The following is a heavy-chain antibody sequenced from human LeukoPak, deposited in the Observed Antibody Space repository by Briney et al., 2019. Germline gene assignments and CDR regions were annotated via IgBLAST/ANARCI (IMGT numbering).Heavy chain of an antibody. CDR3: ARDPLHYDILTGYYYYYGMDV. J-gene: IGHJ6*02. CDR1: GFTVSSNY. D-gene: IGHD3-9*01. V-gene: IGHV3-66*01. CDR2: IYSGGST. Sequence: GGSLGLSCAASGFTVSSNYMSWVRQAPGKGLEWVSVIYSGGSTYYADSVKGRFTISRDNSKNTLYLRMNSLRAEDTAVYYCARDPLHYDILTGYYYYYGMDVWGQGTTVTVSS.